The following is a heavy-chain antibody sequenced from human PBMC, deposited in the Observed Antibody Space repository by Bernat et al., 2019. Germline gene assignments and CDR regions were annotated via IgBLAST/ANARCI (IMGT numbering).Heavy chain of an antibody. V-gene: IGHV3-64*01. CDR3: ARDKDGGFAFDY. J-gene: IGHJ4*02. CDR2: LLGNVAHP. CDR1: GFSFSTYA. Sequence: EVELVESGGGLVQPGGSLRLSCAASGFSFSTYAMHWVRQAPGKGLEYVSSLLGNVAHPQYANSVKGRFTISRDNSKNTLYLQMGSLRPEDTDMYYCARDKDGGFAFDYWGQGTLVTVSS. D-gene: IGHD2-15*01.